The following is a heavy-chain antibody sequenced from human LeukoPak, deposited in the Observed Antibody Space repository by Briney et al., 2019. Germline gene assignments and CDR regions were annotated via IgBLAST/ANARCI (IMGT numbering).Heavy chain of an antibody. Sequence: PSETLSLTCTVSGGSISSSSYYWGWIRQPPGKGLEWIGSIYYSGSAYYKPSLRSRVTISVDTSKNQFYLRLTSVTAADSAMYYCARESSSSPDYWGQGTLVTVSS. J-gene: IGHJ4*02. D-gene: IGHD6-6*01. CDR3: ARESSSSPDY. CDR1: GGSISSSSYY. CDR2: IYYSGSA. V-gene: IGHV4-39*07.